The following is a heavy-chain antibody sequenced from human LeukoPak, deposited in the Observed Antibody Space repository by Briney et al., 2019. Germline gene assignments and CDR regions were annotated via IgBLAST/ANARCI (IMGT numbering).Heavy chain of an antibody. CDR3: ARVDLYCSSTSCYSFDY. CDR2: IYPGDSDT. V-gene: IGHV5-51*01. CDR1: GSRFTSYW. Sequence: GASLKISCKGFGSRFTSYWIAWVRQLPGKGLEWMGIIYPGDSDTRYSPSFQGQVTISGDKSVSTVYLQWSNLKASDTAMYYCARVDLYCSSTSCYSFDYWGQGTLVTVSS. J-gene: IGHJ4*02. D-gene: IGHD2-2*01.